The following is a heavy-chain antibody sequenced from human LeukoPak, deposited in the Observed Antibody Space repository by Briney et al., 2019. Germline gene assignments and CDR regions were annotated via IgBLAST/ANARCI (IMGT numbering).Heavy chain of an antibody. Sequence: ASVKVSCKASGGTFSSYAISWVRQAPGQGLEWMGGIIPIFGTTNYAQKFQGRVTITADKSTSTAYMELSSLRSEDTAVYYCAILYVRPDSSGYYPKIDYWGQGTLVTVSS. CDR2: IIPIFGTT. CDR1: GGTFSSYA. CDR3: AILYVRPDSSGYYPKIDY. D-gene: IGHD3-22*01. J-gene: IGHJ4*02. V-gene: IGHV1-69*06.